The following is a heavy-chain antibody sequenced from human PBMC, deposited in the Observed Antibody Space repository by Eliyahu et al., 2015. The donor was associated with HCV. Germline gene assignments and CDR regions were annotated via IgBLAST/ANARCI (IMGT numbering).Heavy chain of an antibody. J-gene: IGHJ4*02. Sequence: QVQLVQSGAEVKKPGSSVKVSCKASGGTFSSYAISWVRQAPGQGLEWVGRIIPILGIANYAQKFQGRVTITADKSTSTAYMELSSLRSEDTAVYYCARGWAGSTSFFDYWGQGTLVTVSS. CDR1: GGTFSSYA. CDR2: IIPILGIA. D-gene: IGHD2-2*01. CDR3: ARGWAGSTSFFDY. V-gene: IGHV1-69*04.